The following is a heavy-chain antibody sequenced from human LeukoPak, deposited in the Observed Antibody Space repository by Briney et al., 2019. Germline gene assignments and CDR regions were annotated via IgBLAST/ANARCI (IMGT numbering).Heavy chain of an antibody. CDR1: GYTFTNYA. V-gene: IGHV7-4-1*02. CDR2: INTNTGNP. CDR3: ARVVVRGAPIIDVYGRDV. D-gene: IGHD3-10*01. J-gene: IGHJ6*04. Sequence: ASVKVSCKASGYTFTNYAMNWVRQAPGQGLEWMGWINTNTGNPTYAQGFTGRFVFSLDTSVSTAYLQISSLKAEDTAVYYCARVVVRGAPIIDVYGRDVWGKGPRFPVSS.